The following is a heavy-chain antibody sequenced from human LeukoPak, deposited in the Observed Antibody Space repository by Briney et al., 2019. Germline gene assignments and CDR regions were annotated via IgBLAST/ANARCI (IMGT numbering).Heavy chain of an antibody. J-gene: IGHJ5*02. D-gene: IGHD6-13*01. V-gene: IGHV1-2*02. CDR2: INPNSGGT. Sequence: ASVKVSRKASGYTFTGYYMHWVRQAPGQGLEWMGWINPNSGGTNYAQKFQGRVTMTRDTSISTAYMELSRLRSDDKAVYYCAREREQQPAAFNWFDPWGQGTLVTVSS. CDR3: AREREQQPAAFNWFDP. CDR1: GYTFTGYY.